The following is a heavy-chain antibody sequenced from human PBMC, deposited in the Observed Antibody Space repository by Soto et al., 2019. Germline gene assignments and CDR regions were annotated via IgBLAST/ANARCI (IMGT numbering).Heavy chain of an antibody. CDR3: AKELGCSSTSCYNPAYYYYYGMDV. Sequence: VGSLRLSCAASGFTFSSYGMHWVRQAPGKGLEWVAVISYDGSNKYYADSVKGRFTISRDNSKNTLYLQMNSLRAEDTAVYYCAKELGCSSTSCYNPAYYYYYGMDVWGQGTTVTVSS. D-gene: IGHD2-2*02. CDR2: ISYDGSNK. CDR1: GFTFSSYG. V-gene: IGHV3-30*18. J-gene: IGHJ6*02.